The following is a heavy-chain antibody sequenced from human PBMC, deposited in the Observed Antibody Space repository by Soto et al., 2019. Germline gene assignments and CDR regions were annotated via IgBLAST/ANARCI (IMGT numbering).Heavy chain of an antibody. CDR3: ARGGGTILAPLP. CDR2: INPNSGAT. J-gene: IGHJ5*02. CDR1: GYTFTGYF. D-gene: IGHD3-3*01. V-gene: IGHV1-2*02. Sequence: QVKLVQSGAEVKKPGASVKVSCKASGYTFTGYFMHWVRQAPGQGLEWMGWINPNSGATKNAQKFQGRVTLSRDTSIRTAYMELTGLRSDDTAVYYCARGGGTILAPLPWGQGTQVTVSS.